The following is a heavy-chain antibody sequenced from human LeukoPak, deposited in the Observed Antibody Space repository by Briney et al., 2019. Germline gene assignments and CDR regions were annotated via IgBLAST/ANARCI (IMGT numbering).Heavy chain of an antibody. CDR2: IYTSGST. CDR3: ARESCSGGSCYPTFDY. D-gene: IGHD2-15*01. CDR1: GGSLSSGSYY. Sequence: SETLSLTCTVSGGSLSSGSYYWSWIRQPAGKGLEWIGRIYTSGSTNYNPSLKSRVTISVDTSKNQFSLKLSSVTAADTAVYYCARESCSGGSCYPTFDYWGQGTLVAVSS. J-gene: IGHJ4*02. V-gene: IGHV4-61*02.